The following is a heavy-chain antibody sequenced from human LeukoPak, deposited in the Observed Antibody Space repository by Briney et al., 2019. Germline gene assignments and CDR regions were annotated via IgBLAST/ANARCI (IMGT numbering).Heavy chain of an antibody. Sequence: SETLSLTCAVYGGSFSGYYWSWIRQPPGKGLEWIGEINHSGSTNYNPSLKSRVTISVDTSKNQFSLKLSSVTAADTAVYYCARGLLPTRWGQGTLVTVSS. CDR1: GGSFSGYY. CDR3: ARGLLPTR. CDR2: INHSGST. J-gene: IGHJ4*02. V-gene: IGHV4-34*01.